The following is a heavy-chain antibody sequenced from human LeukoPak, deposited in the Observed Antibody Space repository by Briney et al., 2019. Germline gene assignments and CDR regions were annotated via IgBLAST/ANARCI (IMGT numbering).Heavy chain of an antibody. CDR3: SIRPSVRVRGLWELAFDY. D-gene: IGHD1-26*01. V-gene: IGHV1-46*01. J-gene: IGHJ4*02. Sequence: GASVKVSCKASGYTFTTYYMHWVRQAPGQELEWMGIINSSGGSKSNEHKFQGRGTMTTDTYTSTVYWELSSLRSEDMAVFYWSIRPSVRVRGLWELAFDYWGQGTLVTVSS. CDR1: GYTFTTYY. CDR2: INSSGGSK.